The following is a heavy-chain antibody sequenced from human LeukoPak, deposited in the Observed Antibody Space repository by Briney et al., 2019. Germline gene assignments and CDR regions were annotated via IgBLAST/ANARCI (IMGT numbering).Heavy chain of an antibody. CDR1: GGSISSSSYY. J-gene: IGHJ4*02. D-gene: IGHD6-19*01. V-gene: IGHV4-39*01. CDR2: IYYSGST. CDR3: ARHEYSSGWYRDLDY. Sequence: SETLSLTCTVSGGSISSSSYYWGWIRQPPGKGLEWIGSIYYSGSTYYNPSLKSRVTISVDTSKNQFSLKLSSVTAADTAVYYCARHEYSSGWYRDLDYWGQGTLVTVSS.